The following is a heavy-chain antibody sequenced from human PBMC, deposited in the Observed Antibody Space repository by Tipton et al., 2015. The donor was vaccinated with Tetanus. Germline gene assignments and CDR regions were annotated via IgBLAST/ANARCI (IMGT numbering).Heavy chain of an antibody. CDR1: GDSISGSPYY. J-gene: IGHJ5*02. D-gene: IGHD7-27*01. CDR2: IYYRGDT. V-gene: IGHV4-39*01. CDR3: ARQLWGYWFDP. Sequence: GLVKPSEPLSLTCTVTGDSISGSPYYWGWVRQAPGQGMEWIGSIYYRGDTYHSPYLKSRVTMSVDTSRNQFSLRLASMTATDTAVYYCARQLWGYWFDPWGQGTRVTVSS.